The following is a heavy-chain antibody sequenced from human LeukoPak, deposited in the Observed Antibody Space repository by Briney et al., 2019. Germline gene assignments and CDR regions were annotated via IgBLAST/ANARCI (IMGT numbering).Heavy chain of an antibody. CDR3: AKDAAASYDSSGYYFDY. V-gene: IGHV3-23*01. Sequence: GGSLGLSCAASGFTFSSYAMSWVRQAPGKGLEWVSAISGSGGSTYYADSVKGRFTISRDNSKNTLYLQMNSLRAEDTAVYYCAKDAAASYDSSGYYFDYWGQGTLVTVSS. CDR2: ISGSGGST. D-gene: IGHD3-22*01. J-gene: IGHJ4*02. CDR1: GFTFSSYA.